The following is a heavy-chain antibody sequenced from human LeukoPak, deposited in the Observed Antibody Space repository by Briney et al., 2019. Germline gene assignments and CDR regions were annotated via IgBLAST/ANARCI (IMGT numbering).Heavy chain of an antibody. Sequence: PGGSLRLSCAASGFTFSSYSMNWVRQAPGKGLEWVSSISSSSSYIYYADSVKSRFTISRDNAKNSLYLQMNSLRAEDTAVYYCARAVIVGATYAFDIWGQGTMVTVSS. CDR2: ISSSSSYI. CDR1: GFTFSSYS. D-gene: IGHD1-26*01. J-gene: IGHJ3*02. V-gene: IGHV3-21*01. CDR3: ARAVIVGATYAFDI.